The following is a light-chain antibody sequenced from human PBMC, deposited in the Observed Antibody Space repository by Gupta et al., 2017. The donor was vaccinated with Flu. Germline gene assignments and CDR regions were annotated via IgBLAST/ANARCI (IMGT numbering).Light chain of an antibody. J-gene: IGKJ4*01. CDR2: DAS. CDR3: QQRSNLIT. CDR1: QSVSSY. Sequence: EIVLTQSPATLSLSPGERATLSCRASQSVSSYLAWYQQKPGQAPRLLIYDASNRATGIPARFSGSGSGTDFTLTSSSREHEDFAVYYWQQRSNLITFGGGTKVEIK. V-gene: IGKV3-11*01.